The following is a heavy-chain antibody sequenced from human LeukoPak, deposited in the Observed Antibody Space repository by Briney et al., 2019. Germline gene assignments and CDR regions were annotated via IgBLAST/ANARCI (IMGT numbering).Heavy chain of an antibody. CDR1: GGSISSLY. CDR3: ARVLPWYFDY. J-gene: IGHJ4*02. Sequence: PSETLSLTCTVSGGSISSLYWSWIRQPPGKGLECIGYINYSGSTNYNPSLKSRVTISVDTSKNQFSLKLSSVTAADTAVYYCARVLPWYFDYWGQGTLVTVSS. V-gene: IGHV4-59*11. CDR2: INYSGST.